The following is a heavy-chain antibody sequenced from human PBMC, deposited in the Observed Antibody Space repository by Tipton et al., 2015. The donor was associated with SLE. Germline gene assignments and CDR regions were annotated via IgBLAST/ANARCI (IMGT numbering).Heavy chain of an antibody. D-gene: IGHD3-22*01. CDR1: GYTFTGYY. CDR2: INPNSGGT. J-gene: IGHJ4*02. V-gene: IGHV1-2*06. CDR3: ARDLVVTTYYYDSSGYLRYYFDY. Sequence: QVQLVQSGAEVKKPGASVKVSCKASGYTFTGYYMHWVRQAPGQGLEWMGRINPNSGGTNYAQKFQGRVTMTRDTSISTAYMELSRLRSDDTAVYYCARDLVVTTYYYDSSGYLRYYFDYWGQGTLVTVSS.